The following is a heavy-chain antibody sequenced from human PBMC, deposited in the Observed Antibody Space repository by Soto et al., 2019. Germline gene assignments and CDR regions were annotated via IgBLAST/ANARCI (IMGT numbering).Heavy chain of an antibody. CDR3: SRGMYSAYETSPLFFDY. CDR1: GFPFAGYA. V-gene: IGHV3-49*05. CDR2: IRSKAYGGTT. Sequence: EVRLVESGGGLVKPGRSLRLSCTASGFPFAGYAMSWFRQAPGKGLEWVGFIRSKAYGGTTEYAASVKGRFTFPRDDSKSIAYLQMNSLKTEDTAVYYCSRGMYSAYETSPLFFDYWGQGTLVTVSS. D-gene: IGHD5-12*01. J-gene: IGHJ4*02.